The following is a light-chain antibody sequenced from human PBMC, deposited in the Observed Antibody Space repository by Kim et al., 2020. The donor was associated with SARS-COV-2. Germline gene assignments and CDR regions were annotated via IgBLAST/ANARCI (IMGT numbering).Light chain of an antibody. CDR3: HYYNSDPRRTLT. CDR2: KAS. CDR1: QNINNW. Sequence: DIQMTQTPSTLSASVGDRVTITCRASQNINNWFAYYQQKPEKAPQLLIYKASSLENGVPSRCSSSGSGTEFTLTIIRLQTDDFANYYCHYYNSDPRRTLTFGQGTKVDIK. J-gene: IGKJ1*01. V-gene: IGKV1-5*03.